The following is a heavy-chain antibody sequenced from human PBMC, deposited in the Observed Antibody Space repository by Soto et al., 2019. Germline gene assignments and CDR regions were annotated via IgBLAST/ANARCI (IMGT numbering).Heavy chain of an antibody. D-gene: IGHD4-17*01. V-gene: IGHV4-4*07. J-gene: IGHJ5*02. CDR1: GGSISKFY. Sequence: QVQLQESGPGLLKASETLSLSCSVSGGSISKFYWSWIRKTAGKGLEWIGRVYATGTTDYNPFLRSRVTMSVYISKKTFSLRLTSVTAADTVVYYCVRAGSKTLRDWFDPWGQRKLVTVSS. CDR2: VYATGTT. CDR3: VRAGSKTLRDWFDP.